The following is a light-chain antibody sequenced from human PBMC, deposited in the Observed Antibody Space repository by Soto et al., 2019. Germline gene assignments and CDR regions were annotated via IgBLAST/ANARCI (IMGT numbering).Light chain of an antibody. Sequence: EIVMTQSPVTLSVSPGERATLSCRASQSVNNNLAWYQRKPGQSPRLLIYAASTRATDIPGRFSGSGSGTDFTLTISSLQSEDFAVYYCHQYNNWPVTFGQGTKVDI. CDR1: QSVNNN. CDR3: HQYNNWPVT. CDR2: AAS. V-gene: IGKV3-15*01. J-gene: IGKJ1*01.